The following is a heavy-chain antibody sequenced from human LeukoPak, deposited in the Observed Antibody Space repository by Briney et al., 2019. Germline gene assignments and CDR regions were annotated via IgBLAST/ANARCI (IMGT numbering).Heavy chain of an antibody. CDR2: IYYSGST. V-gene: IGHV4-59*01. Sequence: PSGTLSLTCTVSGGSISSYYWSWIRQPPGKRLEWIGYIYYSGSTNSNPSLKSRVTISADTSKNQFSLKLSSVTAADTAVYYCARGNYDSRGYSNAFDIWGQGAMVTVSS. J-gene: IGHJ3*02. D-gene: IGHD3-22*01. CDR3: ARGNYDSRGYSNAFDI. CDR1: GGSISSYY.